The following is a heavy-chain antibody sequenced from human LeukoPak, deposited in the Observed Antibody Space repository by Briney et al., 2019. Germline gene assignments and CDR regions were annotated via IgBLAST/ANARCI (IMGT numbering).Heavy chain of an antibody. CDR2: INPSGGST. V-gene: IGHV1-46*01. CDR1: GYTFTSYY. CDR3: ARDASSGWKWNYYYMDV. J-gene: IGHJ6*03. Sequence: ASVKASCKASGYTFTSYYMHWVRQAPGQGLEWMGIINPSGGSTSYAQKFQGRVTMTRDTSTSTVYMELSSLRSEDTAVYYCARDASSGWKWNYYYMDVWGKGTTVTVSS. D-gene: IGHD6-19*01.